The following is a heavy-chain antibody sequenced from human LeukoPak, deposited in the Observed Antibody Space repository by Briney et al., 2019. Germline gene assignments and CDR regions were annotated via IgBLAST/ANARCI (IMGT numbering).Heavy chain of an antibody. CDR2: ISYDGSNK. J-gene: IGHJ4*02. D-gene: IGHD4-17*01. Sequence: GGSLRLSCAASGFTFNSYAIHWVRQAPGKGLEWVAVISYDGSNKYYADSVKGRFTISRDNSKNTLYLQMNSLRAEDTAVYYCARRGFMTTVTPFDYWGQGTLVTVSS. CDR1: GFTFNSYA. V-gene: IGHV3-30*04. CDR3: ARRGFMTTVTPFDY.